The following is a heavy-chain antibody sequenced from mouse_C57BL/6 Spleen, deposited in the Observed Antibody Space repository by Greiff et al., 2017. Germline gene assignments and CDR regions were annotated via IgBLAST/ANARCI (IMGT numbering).Heavy chain of an antibody. CDR1: GYAFSSSW. CDR3: ARTGTGFAY. J-gene: IGHJ3*01. V-gene: IGHV1-80*01. Sequence: QVQLQQSGAELVKPGASVKISCKASGYAFSSSWMNWVKQRPGKGLEWIGQIYPGDGDTNYNGKFKGKATLTADKSSSTAYMQLSSLTSEDSAVYFCARTGTGFAYWGQGTLVTVSA. CDR2: IYPGDGDT. D-gene: IGHD4-1*01.